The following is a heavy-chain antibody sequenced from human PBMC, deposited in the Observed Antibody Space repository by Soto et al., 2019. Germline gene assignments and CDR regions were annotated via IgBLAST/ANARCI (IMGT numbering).Heavy chain of an antibody. V-gene: IGHV3-74*01. D-gene: IGHD6-13*01. J-gene: IGHJ6*03. Sequence: GGSLRLSCAASGFTFSSYWMHWVHQAPGKGLVWVSRINSDGSSTSYADSVKGRFTISRDNAKNTLYLQMNSLRAEDTAVYYCARDLFGIAAARRYYYYYMDVWGKGTTVTVSS. CDR3: ARDLFGIAAARRYYYYYMDV. CDR1: GFTFSSYW. CDR2: INSDGSST.